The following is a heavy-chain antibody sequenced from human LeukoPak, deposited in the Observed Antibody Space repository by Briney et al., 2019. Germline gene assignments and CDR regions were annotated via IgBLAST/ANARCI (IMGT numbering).Heavy chain of an antibody. Sequence: GGSLRLSCAASGFTFSSYWMHWVRQAPGKGLVWVSRINTDGSRTNYADSVKGRFTISRDNAKNTLYLQMNSLRADDTAVYYCARVDDTSGQNWFDPWGQGTLATVSS. CDR2: INTDGSRT. CDR3: ARVDDTSGQNWFDP. CDR1: GFTFSSYW. D-gene: IGHD3-22*01. V-gene: IGHV3-74*01. J-gene: IGHJ5*02.